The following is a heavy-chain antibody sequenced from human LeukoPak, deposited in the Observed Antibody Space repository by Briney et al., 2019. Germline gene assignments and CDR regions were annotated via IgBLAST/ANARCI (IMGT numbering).Heavy chain of an antibody. V-gene: IGHV1-46*02. CDR1: GNILNTFY. D-gene: IGHD3-10*01. CDR2: IDPFSQAT. CDR3: ARDNQGGGSGTPFDY. J-gene: IGHJ4*03. Sequence: ASVKVSCKAPGNILNTFYMHWMRQAPGQGLEWVGVIDPFSQATHYAQKFQGRVTITRDMSTTAVYTELSSLRSEDTALYYCARDNQGGGSGTPFDYWGQGTLVTVSS.